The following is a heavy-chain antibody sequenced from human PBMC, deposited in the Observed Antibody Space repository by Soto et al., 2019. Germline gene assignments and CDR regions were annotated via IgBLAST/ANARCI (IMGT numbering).Heavy chain of an antibody. Sequence: QVQLVESGGGLVKPGGSLRLSCTGSGFDFGDYYMSWIRQAPGKGLEWVSYIDSGDGTTYYTDSVKGRFTISRDNTKKTVYLQISSLRVEDTALYYCVRPYYSSSWFPFDRWGQGTLVTVSS. CDR2: IDSGDGTT. D-gene: IGHD6-13*01. CDR3: VRPYYSSSWFPFDR. V-gene: IGHV3-11*01. J-gene: IGHJ4*02. CDR1: GFDFGDYY.